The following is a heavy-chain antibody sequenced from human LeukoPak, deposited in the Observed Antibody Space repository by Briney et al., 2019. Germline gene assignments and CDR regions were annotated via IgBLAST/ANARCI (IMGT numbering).Heavy chain of an antibody. CDR1: GFTFSSYA. Sequence: GGSLRLSCAASGFTFSSYAMSWVRQAPGKGLEWVSAVSGSGGSTYYADSVKGRFTISRDKSKNTLSLQMNSLRAEDTAVYYCAKVPAYSSDWYAGPYDYWGQGTLVTVSS. V-gene: IGHV3-23*01. J-gene: IGHJ4*02. D-gene: IGHD6-19*01. CDR3: AKVPAYSSDWYAGPYDY. CDR2: VSGSGGST.